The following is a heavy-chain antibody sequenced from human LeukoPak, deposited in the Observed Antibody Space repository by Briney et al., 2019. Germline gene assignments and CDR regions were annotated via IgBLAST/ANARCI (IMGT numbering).Heavy chain of an antibody. V-gene: IGHV4-61*01. J-gene: IGHJ6*02. CDR3: ARDLSHYYYGMDV. CDR1: GGSVSSGSYY. Sequence: SETLSLTCTVSGGSVSSGSYYWSWIRQPPGKGLEWIGYIYYSGSTNYNPPLKSRVTISVDTSKNQFSLKLSSVTAADTAVYYCARDLSHYYYGMDVWGQGTTVTVSS. CDR2: IYYSGST.